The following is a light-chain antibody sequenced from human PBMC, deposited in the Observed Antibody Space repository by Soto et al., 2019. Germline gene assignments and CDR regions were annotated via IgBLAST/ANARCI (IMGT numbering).Light chain of an antibody. CDR1: SSNIGNGA. J-gene: IGLJ3*02. CDR3: AAWDDRLNHWL. Sequence: QSVLTQPPSASGTPGQRVTMSCSGGSSNIGNGAVNWYQQLPGTAPRLVIYSTNQRPSGVPDRFSGSKSGTSASLAVNGLHSGDEADYFCAAWDDRLNHWLFGGGTKLTVL. CDR2: STN. V-gene: IGLV1-44*01.